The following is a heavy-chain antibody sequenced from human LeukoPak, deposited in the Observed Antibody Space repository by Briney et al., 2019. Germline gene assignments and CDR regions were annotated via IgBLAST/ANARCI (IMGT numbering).Heavy chain of an antibody. CDR3: ARRRITMVRGVIITLGYYWFDP. CDR2: IYHSGST. CDR1: GGSISSSNW. D-gene: IGHD3-10*01. Sequence: SETLFLTCAVTGGSISSSNWWSWVRQPPGKGLEWIGEIYHSGSTNYNPSLKSRVTISVDKSKNQFSLKLSSVTAADTAVYYCARRRITMVRGVIITLGYYWFDPWGQGTLVTVSS. V-gene: IGHV4-4*02. J-gene: IGHJ5*02.